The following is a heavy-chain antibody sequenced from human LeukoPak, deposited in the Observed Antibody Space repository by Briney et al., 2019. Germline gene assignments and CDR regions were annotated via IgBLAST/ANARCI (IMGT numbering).Heavy chain of an antibody. Sequence: PSETLSLTCAVYGGSFSGYYWSWIRQPPGKGLEWIGEINHSGSTNYNPSLKSRVTISVDTSKNQFSLKLSSVTAADTAVYYCARSKSSSWYFDYWGQGTLVTVSS. D-gene: IGHD6-13*01. J-gene: IGHJ4*02. CDR3: ARSKSSSWYFDY. CDR2: INHSGST. CDR1: GGSFSGYY. V-gene: IGHV4-34*01.